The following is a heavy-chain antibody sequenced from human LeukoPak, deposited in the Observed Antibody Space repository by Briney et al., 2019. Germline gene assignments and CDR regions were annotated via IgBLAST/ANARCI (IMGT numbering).Heavy chain of an antibody. D-gene: IGHD1-26*01. J-gene: IGHJ4*02. V-gene: IGHV1-24*01. CDR3: VTNRATSGSFWGVLDY. CDR2: FDPEDGEA. Sequence: ASVKVSCKVSGYTLSELSIHWVRQTPGKGLERMGGFDPEDGEATYAQQFQGRVTVTEDTSSDTAYMELSSLRSEDTAVYYCVTNRATSGSFWGVLDYWGQGTLVTVSA. CDR1: GYTLSELS.